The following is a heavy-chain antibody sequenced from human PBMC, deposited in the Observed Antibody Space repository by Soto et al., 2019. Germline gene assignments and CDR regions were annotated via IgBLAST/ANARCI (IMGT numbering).Heavy chain of an antibody. J-gene: IGHJ4*02. CDR3: TRKQSGPHPFDS. V-gene: IGHV3-23*01. D-gene: IGHD6-19*01. CDR1: GFTFNSFA. Sequence: GGSLRLSCAASGFTFNSFAMSWVRQAPGKGLEWVSGIGGAGAGATHADSVKGRFTISRDNSKNTLYLQMDSLRVEDTAVYYCTRKQSGPHPFDSWGQGTLVTVSS. CDR2: IGGAGAGA.